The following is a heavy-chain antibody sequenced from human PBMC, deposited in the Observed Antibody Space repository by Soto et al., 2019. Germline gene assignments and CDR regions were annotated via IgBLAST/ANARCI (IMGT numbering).Heavy chain of an antibody. Sequence: QVQLVQSGVEVKKPGASVKVSCKASGYTFIIHGISWVRQAPGPGLEWMGWISGKNGTTNSAQKPQGRVTLTTATSTSTAYMELRSLSSDDKAVYPCASVSSSIVVVPDYRMDVWGQGTTVTVSS. V-gene: IGHV1-18*04. CDR1: GYTFIIHG. D-gene: IGHD2-15*01. J-gene: IGHJ6*02. CDR2: ISGKNGTT. CDR3: ASVSSSIVVVPDYRMDV.